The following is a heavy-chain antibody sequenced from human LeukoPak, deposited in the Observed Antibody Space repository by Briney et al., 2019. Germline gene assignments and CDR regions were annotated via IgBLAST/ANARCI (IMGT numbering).Heavy chain of an antibody. CDR3: ARIASSGYTLFFDY. Sequence: PGGSLRLSCAASGFTVSSNYMSWVRQAPGKGLEWVSVIYSGGSTYYADSVKGRFTISRDNSKNTLYLQMNSLRAEDTAVHYCARIASSGYTLFFDYWGQGTLVTVSS. D-gene: IGHD3-22*01. CDR2: IYSGGST. V-gene: IGHV3-53*01. CDR1: GFTVSSNY. J-gene: IGHJ4*02.